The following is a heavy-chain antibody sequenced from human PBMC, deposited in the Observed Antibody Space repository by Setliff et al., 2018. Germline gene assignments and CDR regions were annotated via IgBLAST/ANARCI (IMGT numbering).Heavy chain of an antibody. D-gene: IGHD3-16*01. CDR1: GYTFINYE. CDR2: MNPNNGNT. Sequence: ASVKVSCKASGYTFINYEINWVRQATGQGLEWMGGMNPNNGNTGYAQKFQGRVTMTRNTSISTAYMELSSLRSEDTALYYCARGWGGMDVWGQGTTVTVSS. J-gene: IGHJ6*02. CDR3: ARGWGGMDV. V-gene: IGHV1-8*02.